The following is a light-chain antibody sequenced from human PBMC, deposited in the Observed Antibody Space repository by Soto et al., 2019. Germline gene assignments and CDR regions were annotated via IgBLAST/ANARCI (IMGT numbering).Light chain of an antibody. V-gene: IGLV1-51*01. J-gene: IGLJ1*01. CDR2: DDN. CDR3: GSWDSSLSAYV. Sequence: QSVLTQPPSMSAAPGQKVTISCSGSSSNIGGNSVSWYQQLPGTAPKLLIYDDNKRPSGIPDRFSGSKSGTSATLGITGFQTGDEADYYCGSWDSSLSAYVSGTGTKVTVL. CDR1: SSNIGGNS.